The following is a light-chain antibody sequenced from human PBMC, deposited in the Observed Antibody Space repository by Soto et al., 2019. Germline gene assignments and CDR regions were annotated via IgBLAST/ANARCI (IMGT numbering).Light chain of an antibody. J-gene: IGKJ1*01. V-gene: IGKV1-33*01. CDR1: QDISNY. Sequence: DIQMTQSPSSLSASVGDRVTITCQASQDISNYLNWYQQKPGKAPKLLIYDASSLETGVPSRFSGSGSGTDFTFTISSLQPEDIATYYCQQYDNLPTFGQGNKVEIK. CDR2: DAS. CDR3: QQYDNLPT.